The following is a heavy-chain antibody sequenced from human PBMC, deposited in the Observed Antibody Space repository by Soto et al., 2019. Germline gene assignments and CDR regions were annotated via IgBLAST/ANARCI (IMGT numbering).Heavy chain of an antibody. CDR3: AKDLLQWPERDYYSNMDV. CDR1: GFTFNSYG. CDR2: ISYDGSSK. Sequence: QVQLVESGGGVVQPGRSLRLSCAASGFTFNSYGMHWVRQAPGKGLEWVAVISYDGSSKYYTDSVKGRFSISRDNSKKTLYLQMISLRVEDTTVYYCAKDLLQWPERDYYSNMDVWGQGTTVTVSS. V-gene: IGHV3-30*18. D-gene: IGHD6-19*01. J-gene: IGHJ6*02.